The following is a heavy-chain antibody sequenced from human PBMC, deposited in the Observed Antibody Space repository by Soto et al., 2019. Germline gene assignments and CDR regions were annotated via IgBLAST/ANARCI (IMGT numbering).Heavy chain of an antibody. CDR1: GFTFSNYW. CDR2: INTDGSTI. Sequence: GGSLRLSCGASGFTFSNYWMHWVRQAPGKGLVWVSRINTDGSTIAYADSVRGRLTLSRDNAKNTVYLQMNSLRGEDTAVYYCARGIRNYYGMDVWGQGTTVTSP. D-gene: IGHD2-15*01. CDR3: ARGIRNYYGMDV. V-gene: IGHV3-74*01. J-gene: IGHJ6*02.